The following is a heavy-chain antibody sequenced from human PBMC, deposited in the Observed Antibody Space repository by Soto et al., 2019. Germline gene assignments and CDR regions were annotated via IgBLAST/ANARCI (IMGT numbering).Heavy chain of an antibody. CDR3: ARGIRGVVDDFWSGNYYYYYYMDV. V-gene: IGHV1-2*04. J-gene: IGHJ6*03. CDR2: INPNSGGT. D-gene: IGHD3-3*01. CDR1: GYTFTGYY. Sequence: QVQLVQSGAEVKKPGASVKVSCKASGYTFTGYYMHWVRQAPGQGLEWMGWINPNSGGTNYAQKFQGWVIMTRDTSISTAYMELSRLRSDDTAVYYCARGIRGVVDDFWSGNYYYYYYMDVWGKGTTVTVSS.